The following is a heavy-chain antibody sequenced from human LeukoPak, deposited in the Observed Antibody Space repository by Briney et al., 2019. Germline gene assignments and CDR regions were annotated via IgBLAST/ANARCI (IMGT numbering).Heavy chain of an antibody. J-gene: IGHJ5*02. CDR1: GYTFTGYY. V-gene: IGHV1-2*02. CDR2: INPNSGGT. D-gene: IGHD2-15*01. Sequence: ASVKVSCKASGYTFTGYYMHWVRQAPGQGLEWMGWINPNSGGTNYAQKFQGRVTITADKSTSTAYMELSSLRSEDTAVYYCARVPSSYCSGGSCYSGWFDPWGQGTLVTVSS. CDR3: ARVPSSYCSGGSCYSGWFDP.